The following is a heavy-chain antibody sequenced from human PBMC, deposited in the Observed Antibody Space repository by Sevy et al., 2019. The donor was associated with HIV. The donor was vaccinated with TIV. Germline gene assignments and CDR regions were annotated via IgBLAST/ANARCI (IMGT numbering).Heavy chain of an antibody. J-gene: IGHJ4*02. Sequence: GGSLRFSCAASGFTFSSYAMSWVRQAPGKGLEWVSVISGSGDSTYYVDSVKGRFTISRDNSKNTLYLQMNSLRAEDTAVYYCAKEGRGYHGSGSSDYWGQGALVTVSS. V-gene: IGHV3-23*01. CDR2: ISGSGDST. CDR3: AKEGRGYHGSGSSDY. D-gene: IGHD3-10*01. CDR1: GFTFSSYA.